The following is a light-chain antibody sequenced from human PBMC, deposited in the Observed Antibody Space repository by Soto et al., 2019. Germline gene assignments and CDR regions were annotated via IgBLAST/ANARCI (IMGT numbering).Light chain of an antibody. CDR1: QSISSW. Sequence: DLQMNQSPYTLSASVGDRVTITCRASQSISSWLAWYQQKPGKAPKLLIYKASSLESGVPSRFSGSGSGTEFTLTISSLQPDDCATYYCQQYNSYPVTFGQGTKLEIK. CDR3: QQYNSYPVT. V-gene: IGKV1-5*03. CDR2: KAS. J-gene: IGKJ2*01.